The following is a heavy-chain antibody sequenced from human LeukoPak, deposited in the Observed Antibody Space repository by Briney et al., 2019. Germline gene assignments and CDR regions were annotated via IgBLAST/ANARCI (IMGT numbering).Heavy chain of an antibody. CDR1: GYTFTSYG. J-gene: IGHJ3*02. CDR3: ARGSGYSYGPPRDAFDI. V-gene: IGHV1-18*01. CDR2: ISAYNGNT. D-gene: IGHD5-18*01. Sequence: GASVKVSCKASGYTFTSYGISWVRQAPGQGLEWMGWISAYNGNTNYAQKLQGRVTMTTDTSTSTAYMELRSLRSEDTAVYYCARGSGYSYGPPRDAFDIWGQGTMVTVSS.